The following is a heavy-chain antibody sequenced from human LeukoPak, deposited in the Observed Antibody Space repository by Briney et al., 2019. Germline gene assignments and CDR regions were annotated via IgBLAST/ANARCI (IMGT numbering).Heavy chain of an antibody. CDR2: ISDTSSHI. J-gene: IGHJ4*02. V-gene: IGHV3-23*01. D-gene: IGHD4-23*01. CDR3: AKGRDYGGNSVSDF. CDR1: GFTFSTYA. Sequence: GGSLRLSCAASGFTFSTYAMNWVRQAPGKGLEWVSSISDTSSHIYYADSVKGRFTISRDNSKNTLYLQMNSLRAGDTAVYFCAKGRDYGGNSVSDFWGQGTLVTVSS.